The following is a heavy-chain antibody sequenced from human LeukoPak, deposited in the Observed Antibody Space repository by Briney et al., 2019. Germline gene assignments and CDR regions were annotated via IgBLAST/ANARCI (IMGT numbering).Heavy chain of an antibody. V-gene: IGHV3-48*01. CDR3: AREDGYCSGGSCYTWYYMDV. CDR1: GFTLNMYS. CDR2: VSSSSSLI. D-gene: IGHD2-15*01. Sequence: GGSLRLSRAASGFTLNMYSMNWVRQAPGKGLERGSYVSSSSSLIYYSDSVRGRFTISRDSATNSVSLQMNSLRVEDTAVYYCAREDGYCSGGSCYTWYYMDVWGKGTTVTVSS. J-gene: IGHJ6*03.